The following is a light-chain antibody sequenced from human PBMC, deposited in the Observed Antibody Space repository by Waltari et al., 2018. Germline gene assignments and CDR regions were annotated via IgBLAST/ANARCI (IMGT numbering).Light chain of an antibody. CDR1: QGISNS. V-gene: IGKV1-27*01. CDR3: QKYNSALWT. J-gene: IGKJ1*01. CDR2: AAS. Sequence: DIQMTQSPSSLSASVADRVTITCRASQGISNSLAWYQQKPGKVPKLLIYAASTLQSGVPSRFSGSGSGTDFTLTISSLQPEDVATYYCQKYNSALWTFGQGTKVEIK.